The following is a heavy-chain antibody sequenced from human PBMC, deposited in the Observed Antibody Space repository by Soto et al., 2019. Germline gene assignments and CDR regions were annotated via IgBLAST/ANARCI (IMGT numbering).Heavy chain of an antibody. CDR1: GGSISSYY. CDR3: ARHGASGWLYYFDY. CDR2: IYYSGST. Sequence: SETLSLTCTVSGGSISSYYWSWIRQPPGKGLEWIGYIYYSGSTNYNPSLKSRVTISVDTSKNQFSLKLSPVTAADTAVYYCARHGASGWLYYFDYWGQGTLVTVSS. D-gene: IGHD6-19*01. J-gene: IGHJ4*02. V-gene: IGHV4-59*08.